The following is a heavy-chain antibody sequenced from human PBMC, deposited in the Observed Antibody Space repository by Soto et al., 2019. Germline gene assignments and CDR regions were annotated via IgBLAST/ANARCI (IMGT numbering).Heavy chain of an antibody. J-gene: IGHJ4*02. D-gene: IGHD1-1*01. V-gene: IGHV3-30*18. Sequence: GGSLRLSCAASGFTFSSYGMHWVRQAPGKGLEWVAVISYDGSNKYYADSVKGRFTISRDNSKNTLYLQMNSLRAEDTAVYYCAKPGGVNERSTFDYWGQGTLVTVSS. CDR3: AKPGGVNERSTFDY. CDR1: GFTFSSYG. CDR2: ISYDGSNK.